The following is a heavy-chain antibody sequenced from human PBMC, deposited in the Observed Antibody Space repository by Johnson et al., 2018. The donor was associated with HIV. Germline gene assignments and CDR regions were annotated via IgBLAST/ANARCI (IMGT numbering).Heavy chain of an antibody. D-gene: IGHD1-1*01. V-gene: IGHV3-74*02. CDR2: ISSDGSST. Sequence: EVQLVESGGGLVKPGGSLRLSCAASGFTFSSYAMHWVRQAPWKGLVWVSRISSDGSSTYYADSVKGRFTISRDNARNTMFVQMNSLRAEDTAVYYCARSGPNWAFDFWGRGTMVTVSS. CDR1: GFTFSSYA. J-gene: IGHJ3*01. CDR3: ARSGPNWAFDF.